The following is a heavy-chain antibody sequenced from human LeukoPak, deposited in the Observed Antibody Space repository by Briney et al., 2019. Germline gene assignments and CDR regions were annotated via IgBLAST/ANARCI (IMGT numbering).Heavy chain of an antibody. V-gene: IGHV4-34*01. CDR2: INQSGNT. CDR1: GGSFSGYY. CDR3: ARPRSGSGSAIGY. D-gene: IGHD1-26*01. J-gene: IGHJ4*02. Sequence: SETLSLTCSIYGGSFSGYYCSSIRQPPGKGLEWIGEINQSGNTNYNPSLKSRVTISVDTSKNQFSLKLNSVTAAGTAVYYCARPRSGSGSAIGYWGQGTLVTVSS.